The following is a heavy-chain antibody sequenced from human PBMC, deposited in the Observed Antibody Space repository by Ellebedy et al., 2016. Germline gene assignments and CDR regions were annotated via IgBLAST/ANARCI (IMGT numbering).Heavy chain of an antibody. J-gene: IGHJ6*02. Sequence: GESLKISXAASGFTVSSNYMSWVRQAPGKGLEWVSVIYSGGSTYYADSVKGRFTISRDNSKNTLYLQMNSLRAEDTAVYYCAKTAASDSFGMDVWGQGTTVTVSS. CDR1: GFTVSSNY. V-gene: IGHV3-53*05. CDR3: AKTAASDSFGMDV. D-gene: IGHD6-13*01. CDR2: IYSGGST.